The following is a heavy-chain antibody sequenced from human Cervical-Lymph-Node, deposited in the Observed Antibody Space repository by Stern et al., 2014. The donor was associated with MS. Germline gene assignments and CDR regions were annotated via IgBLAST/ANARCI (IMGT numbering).Heavy chain of an antibody. CDR2: INSDGTTT. D-gene: IGHD3-22*01. J-gene: IGHJ4*02. V-gene: IGHV3-74*02. Sequence: MQLVQSGGGLVQPGGSLSLSCAASGFAFSNYWMHWVRQVPGKGLVWVSRINSDGTTTGYADSVKGRFTISRDNAKNTLFLQMKSLRVDDTAVYYCARDDSSGYAVWGQGSLVTVSS. CDR3: ARDDSSGYAV. CDR1: GFAFSNYW.